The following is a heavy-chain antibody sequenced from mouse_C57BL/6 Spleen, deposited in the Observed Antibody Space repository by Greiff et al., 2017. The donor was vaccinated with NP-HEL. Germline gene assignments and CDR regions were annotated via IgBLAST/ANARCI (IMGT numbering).Heavy chain of an antibody. CDR3: ARRDITTVVEGGFYFDY. CDR2: IYPGDGDT. CDR1: GYAFSSYW. Sequence: VQLQQSGAELVKPGASVKISCKASGYAFSSYWMNWVKQRPGKGLEWIGQIYPGDGDTNYNGQFKGKATLTADKSSSTAYMQLSSLTSEDSAVYFCARRDITTVVEGGFYFDYWGQGTTLTVSS. D-gene: IGHD1-1*01. J-gene: IGHJ2*01. V-gene: IGHV1-80*01.